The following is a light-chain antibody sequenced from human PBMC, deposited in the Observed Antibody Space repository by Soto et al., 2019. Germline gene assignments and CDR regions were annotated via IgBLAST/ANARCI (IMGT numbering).Light chain of an antibody. CDR1: QSLLHSDAYNY. CDR2: LGS. CDR3: MQALRTPHT. Sequence: DIVMAQSPLSLPVTPGEPASISCRSSQSLLHSDAYNYLDWFLQKPGQSPQLLIYLGSNRASGVPDRFSGSGLGTDFTLKISRVEAEDVGVYYCMQALRTPHTFGQGTKLEIK. V-gene: IGKV2-28*01. J-gene: IGKJ2*01.